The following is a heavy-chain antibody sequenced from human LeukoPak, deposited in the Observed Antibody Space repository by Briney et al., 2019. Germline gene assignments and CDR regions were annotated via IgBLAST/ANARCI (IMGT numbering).Heavy chain of an antibody. Sequence: SETLSLTCTVSGGSISSYYWSWIRQPPGKELEWIGYIYYSGSTYDSPSLKSRVTISIDTSKNQFSLKLSSVTAADTAVYYCARALTYSSSSVSAFDIWGQGTVVTVSS. CDR3: ARALTYSSSSVSAFDI. J-gene: IGHJ3*02. CDR2: IYYSGST. CDR1: GGSISSYY. D-gene: IGHD6-13*01. V-gene: IGHV4-59*01.